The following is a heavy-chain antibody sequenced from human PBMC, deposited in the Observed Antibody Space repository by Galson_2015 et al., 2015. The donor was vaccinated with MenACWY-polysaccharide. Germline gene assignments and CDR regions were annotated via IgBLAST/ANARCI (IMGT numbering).Heavy chain of an antibody. J-gene: IGHJ4*02. CDR2: MNPNSGNT. CDR1: GYTFTSYD. V-gene: IGHV1-8*01. CDR3: ARAGDYYDSRPFDY. D-gene: IGHD3-22*01. Sequence: SVKVSCKASGYTFTSYDINWVRQATGQGLEWMGWMNPNSGNTGYAQKFQGRVTMTRNTSISTAYMELSSLRSEDTAVYYCARAGDYYDSRPFDYWGQGTLVTVSS.